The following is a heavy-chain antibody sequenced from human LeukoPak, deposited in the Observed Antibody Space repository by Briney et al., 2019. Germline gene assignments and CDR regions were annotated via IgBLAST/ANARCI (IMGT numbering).Heavy chain of an antibody. CDR3: ARRFLDYYYYGMDV. J-gene: IGHJ6*02. CDR1: GFTFTSYA. V-gene: IGHV3-23*01. Sequence: GGSLRLSCAASGFTFTSYAMSWVRQAPGKGLEWVSVISGNGGSTHYADSVKGRFTISRDNAKNALCLQMSSLRVEDTAVYYCARRFLDYYYYGMDVWGPGTTVTVSS. CDR2: ISGNGGST. D-gene: IGHD3-10*01.